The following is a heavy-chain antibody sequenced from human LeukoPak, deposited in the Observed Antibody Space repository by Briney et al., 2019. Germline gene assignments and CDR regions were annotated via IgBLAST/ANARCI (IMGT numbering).Heavy chain of an antibody. D-gene: IGHD1-26*01. CDR1: GFTFSSYA. Sequence: GGSLRLSCAASGFTFSSYAMHWVRQAPGTGLEWVAVISYDGSNKYYADSVKGRFTISRDNSKNTLYMQMNSLRAEDTAVYYCARDRVGATGALDYWGQGTLVTVSS. CDR2: ISYDGSNK. J-gene: IGHJ4*02. V-gene: IGHV3-30-3*01. CDR3: ARDRVGATGALDY.